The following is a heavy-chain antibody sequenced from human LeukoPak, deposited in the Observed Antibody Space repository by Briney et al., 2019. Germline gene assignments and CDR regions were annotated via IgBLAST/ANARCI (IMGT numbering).Heavy chain of an antibody. V-gene: IGHV3-48*02. Sequence: GSLRLSCAASGFTFSSYSMNWVRQAPGKGLEWVSYISSSSSTIYYADSVKGRFTISRDNAKNSLYLQMNSLRDEDTAVYYCARCVTMIEYDAFDIWGQGTMVTVSS. D-gene: IGHD3-22*01. CDR2: ISSSSSTI. CDR1: GFTFSSYS. J-gene: IGHJ3*02. CDR3: ARCVTMIEYDAFDI.